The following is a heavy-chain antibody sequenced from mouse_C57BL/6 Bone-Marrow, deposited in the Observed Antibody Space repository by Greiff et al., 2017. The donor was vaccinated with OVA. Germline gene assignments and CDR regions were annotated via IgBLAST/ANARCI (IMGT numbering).Heavy chain of an antibody. V-gene: IGHV5-4*01. CDR1: GFTFSSYA. CDR3: ARDHYGSSPDY. J-gene: IGHJ2*01. Sequence: EVQRVESGGGLVKPGGSLKLSCAASGFTFSSYAMSWVRQTPEKRLEWVATISAGGSYTYYPDNVKGRFTISRDNAKNNLYLQMSHLKSEDTAMYYCARDHYGSSPDYWGQGTTLTVSS. CDR2: ISAGGSYT. D-gene: IGHD1-1*01.